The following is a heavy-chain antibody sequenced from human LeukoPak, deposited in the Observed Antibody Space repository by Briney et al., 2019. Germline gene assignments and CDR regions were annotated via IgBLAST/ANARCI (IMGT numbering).Heavy chain of an antibody. CDR1: GFTFSSYA. CDR3: AKRYAGAGTSYYFDY. D-gene: IGHD6-19*01. V-gene: IGHV3-23*01. CDR2: INAGGST. J-gene: IGHJ4*02. Sequence: GGSLRLSCAASGFTFSSYAMSWVRQAPGKGLEWVSTINAGGSTYYADSVKGRFTIPRDNSKNTQYLQMNSLRAEDTAVYYCAKRYAGAGTSYYFDYWGQGTLVTVSS.